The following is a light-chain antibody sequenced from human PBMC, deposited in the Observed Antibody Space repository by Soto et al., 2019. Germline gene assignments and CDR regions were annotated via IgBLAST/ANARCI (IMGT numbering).Light chain of an antibody. V-gene: IGLV1-51*01. J-gene: IGLJ1*01. CDR3: GTWDSSLRVFV. CDR2: DDN. Sequence: QSVMTQPPSVSAAPGQTVTISCSGSSSNIGGNSVSWYQQLPGTAPKLLIYDDNKRPSGIPDRFSGSKSGTSATLGITGFQTGDEGDYYCGTWDSSLRVFVFGTGTKLTVL. CDR1: SSNIGGNS.